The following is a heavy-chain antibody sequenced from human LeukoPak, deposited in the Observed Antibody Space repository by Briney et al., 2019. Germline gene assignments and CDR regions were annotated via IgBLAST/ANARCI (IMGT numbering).Heavy chain of an antibody. CDR3: ARGATVVTPDY. D-gene: IGHD4-23*01. CDR1: GFAFSSYS. J-gene: IGHJ4*02. Sequence: GGSLRLSCAASGFAFSSYSMNWVRQAPGKGLEWVSSISSSSSYIYYADSVKGRFTISRDNAKNSLYLQMNSLRAEDTAVYYCARGATVVTPDYWGQGTLVTVSS. CDR2: ISSSSSYI. V-gene: IGHV3-21*01.